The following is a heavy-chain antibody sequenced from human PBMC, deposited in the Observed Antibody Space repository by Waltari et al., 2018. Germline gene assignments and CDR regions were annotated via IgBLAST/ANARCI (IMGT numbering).Heavy chain of an antibody. CDR1: W. CDR3: ANHRPGGYGMDV. Sequence: WIDGGRRARCRGWVWDSRIKSEGSGATTAESVGGGFTISRDNTKNTLYLQMNSLRADDTAVYYCANHRPGGYGMDVWGQGTTVTVSS. J-gene: IGHJ6*02. D-gene: IGHD2-15*01. CDR2: IKSEGSGA. V-gene: IGHV3-74*01.